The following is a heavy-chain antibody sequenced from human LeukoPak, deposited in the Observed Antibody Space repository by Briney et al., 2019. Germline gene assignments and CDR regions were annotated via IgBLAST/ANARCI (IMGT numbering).Heavy chain of an antibody. D-gene: IGHD6-13*01. CDR3: ATLASGYSSLFDY. J-gene: IGHJ4*02. V-gene: IGHV3-23*01. CDR1: GFTFSSYD. CDR2: IRSDGGST. Sequence: PGGSLRLSCAASGFTFSSYDMSWVRQAPGKGLEWVSFIRSDGGSTLYADSVKGRFTISRDNSKNTLYAEMTSLRAEDTAVYYCATLASGYSSLFDYWGQGTLVTVSS.